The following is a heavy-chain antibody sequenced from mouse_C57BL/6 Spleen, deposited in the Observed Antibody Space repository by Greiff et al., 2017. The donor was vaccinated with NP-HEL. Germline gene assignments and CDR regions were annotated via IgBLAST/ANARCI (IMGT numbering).Heavy chain of an antibody. J-gene: IGHJ1*03. Sequence: DVKLVESEGGLVQPGSSMKLSCTASGFTFSDYYMAWVRQVPEKGLEWVANINYDGSSTYYLDSLKSGFIISRDNAKNILYLQMSSLKSEDTATYYCARDIRRDWYFDVWGTGTTVTVSS. CDR2: INYDGSST. V-gene: IGHV5-16*01. CDR3: ARDIRRDWYFDV. CDR1: GFTFSDYY. D-gene: IGHD2-12*01.